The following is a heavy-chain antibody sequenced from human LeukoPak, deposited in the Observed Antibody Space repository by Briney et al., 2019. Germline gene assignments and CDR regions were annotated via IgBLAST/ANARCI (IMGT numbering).Heavy chain of an antibody. CDR3: AKLGEGGYSYDYLPYYFDY. V-gene: IGHV3-30*04. CDR1: GFTFSSYA. J-gene: IGHJ4*02. D-gene: IGHD5-18*01. CDR2: IPYDGSNK. Sequence: GRTLRLSCAASGFTFSSYAMHWVRQAPGKGLEWVALIPYDGSNKYYADSVKGRFTISRDNSKNTLYLQMNSLRAEDTAVYYCAKLGEGGYSYDYLPYYFDYWGQGTLVTVSS.